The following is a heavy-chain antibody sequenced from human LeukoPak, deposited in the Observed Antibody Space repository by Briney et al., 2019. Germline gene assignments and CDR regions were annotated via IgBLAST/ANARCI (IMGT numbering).Heavy chain of an antibody. CDR2: IYPGDSDT. V-gene: IGHV5-51*01. J-gene: IGHJ3*01. D-gene: IGHD3-22*01. CDR1: GYSFTSFW. CDR3: ARSGGYYLSAFDL. Sequence: GESLKISCKGSGYSFTSFWIGWVRQMPGKGLEWMGIIYPGDSDTQYSPSFQGQVTISVDKSINIAYLQWGSLKASDTAMYYCARSGGYYLSAFDLWGQGTMVTVSS.